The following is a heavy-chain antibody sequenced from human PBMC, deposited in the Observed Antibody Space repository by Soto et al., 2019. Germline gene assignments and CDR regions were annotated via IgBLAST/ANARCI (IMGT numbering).Heavy chain of an antibody. CDR1: GDSISSDNW. Sequence: SETRSLTCAVSGDSISSDNWWNWGRQPPGRGLEWIGEIYHSESTNYNPSLKSRVTISVDKSKNQFSLKLTSVTAADTGVYYCAGLGTTVTSFVYWGQGTLVTVSS. J-gene: IGHJ4*02. D-gene: IGHD4-17*01. CDR2: IYHSEST. CDR3: AGLGTTVTSFVY. V-gene: IGHV4-4*02.